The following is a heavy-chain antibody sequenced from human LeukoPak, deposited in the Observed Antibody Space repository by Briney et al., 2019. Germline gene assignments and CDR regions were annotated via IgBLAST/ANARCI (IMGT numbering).Heavy chain of an antibody. CDR1: GFPFMTYA. Sequence: GGSLSLSCEPSGFPFMTYAMKWIRQSAGRGLEWVALLTRGSSNIQYAESVKGRFTISRDNGKDSLFLPMNPLRAEDTAVYYCARVVPVHEYYNSYMDVWGKGTTVTVSS. V-gene: IGHV3-48*01. D-gene: IGHD1-1*01. J-gene: IGHJ6*03. CDR3: ARVVPVHEYYNSYMDV. CDR2: LTRGSSNI.